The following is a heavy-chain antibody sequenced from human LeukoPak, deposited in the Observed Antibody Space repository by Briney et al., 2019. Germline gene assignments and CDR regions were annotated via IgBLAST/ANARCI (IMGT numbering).Heavy chain of an antibody. D-gene: IGHD2-2*03. J-gene: IGHJ5*02. V-gene: IGHV3-21*01. CDR1: GCTFSSYK. Sequence: GGSLRLSCAASGCTFSSYKMNWVRQAPGKGLEWVSSISSTSSYIYYADSVKGRFTISRGNAKNSLYLQMNSLRAEDTAVYYCARDGFPFDPWGQGTLVTVSS. CDR2: ISSTSSYI. CDR3: ARDGFPFDP.